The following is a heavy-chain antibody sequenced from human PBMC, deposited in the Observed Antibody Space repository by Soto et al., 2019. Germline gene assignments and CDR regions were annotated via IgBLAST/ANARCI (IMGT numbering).Heavy chain of an antibody. CDR1: GFTFSSYV. J-gene: IGHJ4*02. CDR3: ARSYYDSSGYYYYFDY. Sequence: GGSLRLSCAASGFTFSSYVMHWVRQSPGKGLEWVAVIWYDGSNKYYADSVKGRFTISRDNSKNTLYLQMNSLRAEDTAVYYCARSYYDSSGYYYYFDYWGQGTLVTVSS. D-gene: IGHD3-22*01. V-gene: IGHV3-33*01. CDR2: IWYDGSNK.